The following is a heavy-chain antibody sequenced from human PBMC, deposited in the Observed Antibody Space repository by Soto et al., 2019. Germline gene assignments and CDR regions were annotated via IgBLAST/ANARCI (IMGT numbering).Heavy chain of an antibody. CDR2: IYPGDSDT. D-gene: IGHD3-22*01. CDR1: GYSFTSYW. J-gene: IGHJ6*03. CDR3: ARHLGAEGVVIRGIKPYYYYYYMDV. Sequence: GESLKISCKGSGYSFTSYWIGWVRQMPGKGLEWMGIIYPGDSDTRYSPSFQGQVTISADKSISTAYLQWSSLKASDTAMYYCARHLGAEGVVIRGIKPYYYYYYMDVWGKGTTVTVSS. V-gene: IGHV5-51*01.